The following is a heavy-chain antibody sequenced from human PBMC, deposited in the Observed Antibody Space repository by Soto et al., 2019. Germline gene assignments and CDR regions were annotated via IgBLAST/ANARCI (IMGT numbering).Heavy chain of an antibody. V-gene: IGHV4-61*01. CDR1: GGSVSTGSYD. CDR3: ARDGHGMDV. Sequence: SETLSLTCTFSGGSVSTGSYDWSWIRQPPEKGLEWIGKIFFTGSAHYNPSLRNRVTMSVDTSKDQFSLTLTSVTAADTAVYYCARDGHGMDVWGQGTTVTVSS. J-gene: IGHJ6*02. CDR2: IFFTGSA.